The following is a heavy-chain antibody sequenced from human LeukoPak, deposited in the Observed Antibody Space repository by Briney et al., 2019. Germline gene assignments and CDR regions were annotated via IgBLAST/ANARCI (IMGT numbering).Heavy chain of an antibody. J-gene: IGHJ4*02. V-gene: IGHV4-59*01. Sequence: SETLSLTCTVSGGSISSYYWSWIRQPPGKGLEWIGYIYYSGSTNYNPSLKSRVTISVDTSKNQFSLKLSSVTAADTAVYYCARGLVRGVIIAYYFDYWGQGILVTVSS. CDR3: ARGLVRGVIIAYYFDY. CDR2: IYYSGST. D-gene: IGHD3-10*01. CDR1: GGSISSYY.